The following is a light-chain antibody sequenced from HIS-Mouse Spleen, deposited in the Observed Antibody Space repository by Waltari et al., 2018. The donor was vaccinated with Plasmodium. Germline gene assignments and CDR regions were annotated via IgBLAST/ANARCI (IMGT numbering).Light chain of an antibody. CDR1: KLGDKY. CDR2: QDS. Sequence: SYELTQPPSASVSPGQTASITCSGDKLGDKYACWYQQKPGQSPVRVIYQDSKRPAGIPRRFSGSNAGNTATLTISGTQAMDEADYYCQAWDSSTVVFGGGTKLTVL. CDR3: QAWDSSTVV. J-gene: IGLJ2*01. V-gene: IGLV3-1*01.